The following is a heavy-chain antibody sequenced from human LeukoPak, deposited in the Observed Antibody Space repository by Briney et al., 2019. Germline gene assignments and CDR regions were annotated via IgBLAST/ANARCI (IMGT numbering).Heavy chain of an antibody. V-gene: IGHV3-11*01. CDR2: ISGSGSTI. CDR3: ARENSNNYYYYMDV. J-gene: IGHJ6*03. Sequence: PGGSLRLSCAASGFTFSDHYMSWIRQAPGKGLEWVSYISGSGSTIYYADSVKGRFTISRDNAKNSLYLQMNSLRAEDTAVYYRARENSNNYYYYMDVWGKGTTVTVSS. D-gene: IGHD4-11*01. CDR1: GFTFSDHY.